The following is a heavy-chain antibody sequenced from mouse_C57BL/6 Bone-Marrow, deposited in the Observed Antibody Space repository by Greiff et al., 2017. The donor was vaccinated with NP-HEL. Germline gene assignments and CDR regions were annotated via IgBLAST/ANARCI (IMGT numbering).Heavy chain of an antibody. J-gene: IGHJ4*01. CDR1: GYTFTDYE. CDR2: IDPETGGT. D-gene: IGHD2-1*01. CDR3: TCFYGNWGYYAMDY. Sequence: QVQLQQSGAELVRPGASVTLSCKASGYTFTDYEMHWVKQTPVHGLEWIGAIDPETGGTAYNQKFKGKAILTADKSSSTAYMELRSLTSEDSAVYYCTCFYGNWGYYAMDYWGQGTSVTVSS. V-gene: IGHV1-15*01.